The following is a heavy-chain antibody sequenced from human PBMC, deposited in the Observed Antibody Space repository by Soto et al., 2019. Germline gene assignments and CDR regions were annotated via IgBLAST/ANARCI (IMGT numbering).Heavy chain of an antibody. J-gene: IGHJ6*02. CDR3: ARRSSRSAFGMDV. CDR2: IYQTGST. V-gene: IGHV4-4*02. D-gene: IGHD6-6*01. CDR1: GGSISTINW. Sequence: PSETLSLTCAVSGGSISTINWWAWVRQPPGKGLDWIGEIYQTGSTSYNPSLESRVTISIDKSKNQFSLKLRSVTAADTAVYYCARRSSRSAFGMDVWGQGTTVTVSS.